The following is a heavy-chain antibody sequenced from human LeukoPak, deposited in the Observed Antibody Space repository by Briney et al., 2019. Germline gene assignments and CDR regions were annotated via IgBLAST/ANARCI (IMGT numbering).Heavy chain of an antibody. Sequence: GGSLRLSCAASGFTFNSFAMNWVRRAPGKGLEWVSTVSGSGGTTYYPDSVKGRFTISRDISKNTLFLQMNSLRAEDTAVYYCATICSTSCYGYYMDVWGKGTTVTVFS. V-gene: IGHV3-23*01. CDR2: VSGSGGTT. CDR1: GFTFNSFA. CDR3: ATICSTSCYGYYMDV. J-gene: IGHJ6*03. D-gene: IGHD2-2*01.